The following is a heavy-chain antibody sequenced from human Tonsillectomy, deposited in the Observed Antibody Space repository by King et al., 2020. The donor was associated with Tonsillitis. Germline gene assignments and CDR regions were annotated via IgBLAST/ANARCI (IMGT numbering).Heavy chain of an antibody. D-gene: IGHD6-19*01. CDR1: GGTFSTYA. J-gene: IGHJ5*02. Sequence: QLVQSGAEVKKPGSSVKVSCKASGGTFSTYAFSWVRQAPGQGLEWMGGILPIFDTPNYAQKFQGRLTISADESTSTAYMELSSLRSEDAAVYYCARAGYYSGPIWFDPWGQGTLVTVSS. CDR3: ARAGYYSGPIWFDP. CDR2: ILPIFDTP. V-gene: IGHV1-69*01.